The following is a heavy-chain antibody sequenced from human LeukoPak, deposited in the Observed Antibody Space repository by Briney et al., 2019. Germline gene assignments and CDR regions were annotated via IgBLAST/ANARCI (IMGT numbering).Heavy chain of an antibody. Sequence: PSETLSLTCTVSGGSISSSSYYWGWIRQPPGKGLEWIGSIYYSGSTYYNPSLKSRVTISVDTSKNQFSLKLSSVTAADTAVYYCATRLWVSWPTTWGQGTLVTVSS. CDR1: GGSISSSSYY. D-gene: IGHD5-24*01. CDR3: ATRLWVSWPTT. J-gene: IGHJ5*02. V-gene: IGHV4-39*01. CDR2: IYYSGST.